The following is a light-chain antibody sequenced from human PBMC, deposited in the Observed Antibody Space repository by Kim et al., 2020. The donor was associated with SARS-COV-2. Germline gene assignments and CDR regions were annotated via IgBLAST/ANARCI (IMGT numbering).Light chain of an antibody. CDR2: RTS. V-gene: IGKV1-39*01. Sequence: ASVGDRATITCRASQSVNGWLNWYQQKPGKAPHLLVYRTSTLKSGVPPRFSGSASGTDFTLTISSLQPEDFATYYCQQSYDFPRTFGQGTKVDIK. CDR1: QSVNGW. CDR3: QQSYDFPRT. J-gene: IGKJ1*01.